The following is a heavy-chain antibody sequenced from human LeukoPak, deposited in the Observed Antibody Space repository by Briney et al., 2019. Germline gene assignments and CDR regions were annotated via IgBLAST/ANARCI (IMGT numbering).Heavy chain of an antibody. CDR2: IIPILNTV. V-gene: IGHV1-69*04. CDR1: GYTFSSSG. D-gene: IGHD2-21*02. J-gene: IGHJ4*02. Sequence: SVKVSCKASGYTFSSSGIYWVRQVPGQGLEWMGRIIPILNTVSYAQKFQGRVTITADKSTSTAYMELSSLRSEDSAVYYCARLVVTAIPVLDSWGLGTLVTVSS. CDR3: ARLVVTAIPVLDS.